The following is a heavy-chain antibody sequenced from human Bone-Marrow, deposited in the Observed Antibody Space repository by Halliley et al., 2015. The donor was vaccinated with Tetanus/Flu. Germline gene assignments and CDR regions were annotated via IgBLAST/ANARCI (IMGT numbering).Heavy chain of an antibody. CDR2: IDWEDDK. Sequence: LVKPTQTLTLTCSFSGFSLRSRGMCVTWIRQPPGKALEWLALIDWEDDKRYSTSLKTRLAISKDTSKNQVVLTMTNMDPADTATYYCARSTDWNHIGDLDFWGQGSLVIVSS. D-gene: IGHD1-1*01. CDR3: ARSTDWNHIGDLDF. V-gene: IGHV2-70*13. CDR1: GFSLRSRGMC. J-gene: IGHJ4*02.